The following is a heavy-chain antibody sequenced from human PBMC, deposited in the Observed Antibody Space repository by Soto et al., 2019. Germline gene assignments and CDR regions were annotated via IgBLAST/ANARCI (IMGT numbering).Heavy chain of an antibody. CDR3: ARPLLTYYDILTGSPSYAFDI. Sequence: SGPTLVNPTETLTLTCTVSGFSLSNARMGVSWIRQPPGKALEWLAHIFSNDEKSYSTSLKSRLTISKDTSKSQVVLTMTNMDPVDTATYYCARPLLTYYDILTGSPSYAFDIWGQGTMVTVSS. CDR2: IFSNDEK. D-gene: IGHD3-9*01. CDR1: GFSLSNARMG. V-gene: IGHV2-26*01. J-gene: IGHJ3*02.